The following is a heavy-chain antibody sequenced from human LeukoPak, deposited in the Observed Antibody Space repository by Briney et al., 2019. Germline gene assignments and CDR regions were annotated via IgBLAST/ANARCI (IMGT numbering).Heavy chain of an antibody. Sequence: SETLSLTCAVSGGSISSGGYSWSWIRQPPGKGLEWIGYIYHSGSTYYNPSLKSRVTISVDRSKNQFSLKLSSVTAADTAVYYCARVFAVTRYWYFDLWGRGTLVTVSS. CDR2: IYHSGST. V-gene: IGHV4-30-2*01. CDR3: ARVFAVTRYWYFDL. D-gene: IGHD4-17*01. CDR1: GGSISSGGYS. J-gene: IGHJ2*01.